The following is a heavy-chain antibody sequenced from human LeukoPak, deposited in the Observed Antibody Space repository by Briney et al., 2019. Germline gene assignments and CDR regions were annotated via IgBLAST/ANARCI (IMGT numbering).Heavy chain of an antibody. CDR2: IKSDGKT. CDR1: GFSFSSYW. V-gene: IGHV3-74*01. Sequence: GGSLRLSCAASGFSFSSYWMHWVRQAPGKGLVWVSRIKSDGKTNYADSVKGRFNISRDNAKNTVSLQMNSLRAEDTGVYYCARAPSEIGGYYPEYFRHWGQGTLVTVSS. J-gene: IGHJ1*01. D-gene: IGHD3-22*01. CDR3: ARAPSEIGGYYPEYFRH.